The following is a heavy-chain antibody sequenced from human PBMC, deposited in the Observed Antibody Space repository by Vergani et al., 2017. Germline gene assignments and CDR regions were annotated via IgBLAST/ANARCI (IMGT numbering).Heavy chain of an antibody. Sequence: QLQLQESGPGLVKPSETLSLTCTVSGCSISSSSYYWGWLRQPPGKGLEWIGSIYYSGSTYYNPSLKSRVTISVDTSKNQFSLKLSSVTAADTAVYYCARIYGGKAYFDYWGQGTLVTVSS. J-gene: IGHJ4*02. CDR1: GCSISSSSYY. CDR2: IYYSGST. CDR3: ARIYGGKAYFDY. V-gene: IGHV4-39*01. D-gene: IGHD4-23*01.